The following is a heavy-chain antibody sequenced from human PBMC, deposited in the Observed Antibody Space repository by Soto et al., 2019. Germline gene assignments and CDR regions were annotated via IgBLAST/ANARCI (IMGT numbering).Heavy chain of an antibody. J-gene: IGHJ4*02. CDR3: VRDLSGYNSPYFAY. V-gene: IGHV1-46*01. D-gene: IGHD5-12*01. CDR2: INPSGGT. Sequence: GQGLEWMGIINPSGGTSYAQKFQGRVTMTRDTSTSTVYMELSSLRSEDTSVYYCVRDLSGYNSPYFAYWGQGIQVTVSS.